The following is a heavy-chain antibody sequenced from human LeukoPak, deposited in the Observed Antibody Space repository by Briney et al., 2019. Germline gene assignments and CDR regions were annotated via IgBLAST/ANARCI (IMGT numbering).Heavy chain of an antibody. CDR2: TFYTGRT. CDR3: ARRRHNFDFYDV. Sequence: SETLSLTCTVSGDSIISNIYWWDWVRLPPGTGLEWIGATFYTGRTFYSPSLKSRVTISVDTSKNQFSLDLRSATAADTAVYYCARRRHNFDFYDVWGQGTRVTVSS. D-gene: IGHD3/OR15-3a*01. J-gene: IGHJ3*01. CDR1: GDSIISNIYW. V-gene: IGHV4-39*01.